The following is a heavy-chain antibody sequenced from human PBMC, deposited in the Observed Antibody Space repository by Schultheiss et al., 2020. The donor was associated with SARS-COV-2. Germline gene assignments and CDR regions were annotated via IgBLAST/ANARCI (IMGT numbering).Heavy chain of an antibody. CDR3: ASYSYDFWSVNTRGTNY. Sequence: ASVKVSCKASGYTFTGYYMHWVRQAPGQGLEWMGWINPNSGGTNYAQKFQGRVTMTRDTSISTAYMELSRLRSDDTAVYYCASYSYDFWSVNTRGTNYWGQGTLVTVSS. J-gene: IGHJ4*02. V-gene: IGHV1-2*02. D-gene: IGHD3-3*01. CDR2: INPNSGGT. CDR1: GYTFTGYY.